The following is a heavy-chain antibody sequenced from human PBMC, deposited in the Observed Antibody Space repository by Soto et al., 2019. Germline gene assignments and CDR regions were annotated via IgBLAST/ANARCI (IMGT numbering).Heavy chain of an antibody. CDR2: ISGSDGKT. D-gene: IGHD3-3*01. V-gene: IGHV3-23*01. Sequence: GGSLRLSCAASGFSFGSYALSWVRQSPGKGLEWVSTISGSDGKTFYADSVKGRFSISRDTSQSTLYPQMNSLRADDTAMYYCARWSYLDYWGQGTRVTVSS. CDR1: GFSFGSYA. CDR3: ARWSYLDY. J-gene: IGHJ4*02.